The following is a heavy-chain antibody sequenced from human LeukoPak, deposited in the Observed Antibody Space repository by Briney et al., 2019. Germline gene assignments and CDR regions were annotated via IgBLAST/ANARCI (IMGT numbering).Heavy chain of an antibody. Sequence: GGSLRLSCAASGFTFSSYGMHWVRQAPGQGLEWVAVVSYDGSNKYYADSVKGRFTISRDNSKNTLYLQMNTLRAEDTAVYYCAKAGLGMATPMDLWGQGILVTVSS. V-gene: IGHV3-30*18. CDR1: GFTFSSYG. CDR3: AKAGLGMATPMDL. CDR2: VSYDGSNK. J-gene: IGHJ4*02. D-gene: IGHD5-24*01.